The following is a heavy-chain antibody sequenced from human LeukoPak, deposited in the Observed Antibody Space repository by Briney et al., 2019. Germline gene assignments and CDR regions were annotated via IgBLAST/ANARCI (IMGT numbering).Heavy chain of an antibody. V-gene: IGHV4-39*01. J-gene: IGHJ4*02. CDR2: IYYSGST. CDR1: GGSISSSSYY. CDR3: ARLEWELLAVGY. D-gene: IGHD1-26*01. Sequence: PSETLSLTCTVSGGSISSSSYYWGWIRQPPGKVLEWIGSIYYSGSTYYNPSLKSRVTISVDTSKNQFSLKLSSVTAADTALYYCARLEWELLAVGYWRQGTLVTVSS.